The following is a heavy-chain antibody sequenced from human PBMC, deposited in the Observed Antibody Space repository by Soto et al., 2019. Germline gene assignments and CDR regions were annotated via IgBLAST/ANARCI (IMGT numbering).Heavy chain of an antibody. CDR3: ARHGPIFGVDYYYYYGMDV. D-gene: IGHD3-3*01. V-gene: IGHV4-39*01. CDR1: GGSISSGSYY. CDR2: IYYSGST. Sequence: SETLSLTCTVSGGSISSGSYYWGWIRQPPGKGLEWIGSIYYSGSTYYNPSLKSRVTISVDTSKNQFSLKLSSVTAADTAVYYCARHGPIFGVDYYYYYGMDVWGQGTTVTVSS. J-gene: IGHJ6*02.